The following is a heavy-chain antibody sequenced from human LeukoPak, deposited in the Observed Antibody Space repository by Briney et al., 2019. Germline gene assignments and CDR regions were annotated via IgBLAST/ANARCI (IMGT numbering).Heavy chain of an antibody. CDR2: ISYDGRNK. V-gene: IGHV3-30*18. CDR1: GFPFSSYG. CDR3: AKCGNYYGSGSYLFDY. Sequence: GGALGLSCAASGFPFSSYGMHWGRPAPGKGLEWVGGISYDGRNKYYADSVKGRFTISRDNSKNTLYLQMNSLRAEDTAVYYCAKCGNYYGSGSYLFDYWGQGTLVTVSS. J-gene: IGHJ4*02. D-gene: IGHD3-10*01.